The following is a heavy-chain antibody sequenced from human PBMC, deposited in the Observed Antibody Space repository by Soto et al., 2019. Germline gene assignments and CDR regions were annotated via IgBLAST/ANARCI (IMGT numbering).Heavy chain of an antibody. D-gene: IGHD6-19*01. Sequence: GGSLRLSCAASGFTFSSYGMHWVRQAPGKGLDWVAVISSDGSNKYYADSVKARFTVSRDNSKNTLYLQMNSLRTEDTAVYYCAKDVEAVAAYSGMDVWGQGTTVTVSS. CDR3: AKDVEAVAAYSGMDV. CDR2: ISSDGSNK. J-gene: IGHJ6*02. CDR1: GFTFSSYG. V-gene: IGHV3-30*18.